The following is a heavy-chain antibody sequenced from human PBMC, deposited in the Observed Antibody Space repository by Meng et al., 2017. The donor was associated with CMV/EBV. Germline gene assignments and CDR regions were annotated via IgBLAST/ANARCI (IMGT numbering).Heavy chain of an antibody. D-gene: IGHD1-26*01. Sequence: SHARMLGVPQDTGKGLVVVSRIKSKTEGATTDYAAPVKGRCTISRDDSTNTLYLQMNSLKTEYTDVYYCTTVQVFRREAGGSCDLDFWGQGTLVTVSS. CDR3: TTVQVFRREAGGSCDLDF. CDR1: SHAR. V-gene: IGHV3-15*01. J-gene: IGHJ4*02. CDR2: IKSKTEGATT.